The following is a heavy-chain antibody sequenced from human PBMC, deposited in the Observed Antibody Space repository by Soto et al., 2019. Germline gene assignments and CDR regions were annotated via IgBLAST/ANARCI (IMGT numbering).Heavy chain of an antibody. CDR2: IYTNGDT. J-gene: IGHJ4*02. CDR3: ARDYYGSGSRFDY. D-gene: IGHD3-10*01. CDR1: GGSIISYY. V-gene: IGHV4-4*07. Sequence: PSETLSLTCTVSGGSIISYYWSWIRQPAGKGLEWIGRIYTNGDTNYNPSLKSRVTMSVDTSKNQFSLNLSSVTAADTAVYYCARDYYGSGSRFDYWDQGTQVTVSS.